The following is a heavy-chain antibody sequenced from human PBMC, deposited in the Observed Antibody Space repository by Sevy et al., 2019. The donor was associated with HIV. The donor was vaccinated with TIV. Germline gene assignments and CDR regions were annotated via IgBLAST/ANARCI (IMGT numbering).Heavy chain of an antibody. CDR3: AREGCSKPHDY. D-gene: IGHD3-10*02. J-gene: IGHJ4*02. Sequence: GGSLRLSCAASGFTFSSYAMSWVCRAPGKGLEWVSTFSFGCGKINYADSVKGRFTISRDNSKNTLYLQMHSLRAEDTAVYYCAREGCSKPHDYWGQGTLVTVSS. CDR2: FSFGCGKI. V-gene: IGHV3-23*01. CDR1: GFTFSSYA.